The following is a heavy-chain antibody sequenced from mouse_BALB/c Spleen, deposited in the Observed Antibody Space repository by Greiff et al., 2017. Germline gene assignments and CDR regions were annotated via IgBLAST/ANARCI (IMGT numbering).Heavy chain of an antibody. CDR3: ARDYGYGFAY. CDR2: ISYDGSN. Sequence: EVKLEESGPGLVKPSQSLSLTCSVTGYSITSGYYWNWLRQFPGNKLEWMGYISYDGSNNYNPSLKNRISITRDTSKNQFFLKLNSVTTEDTATYYCARDYGYGFAYWGQGTLVTVSA. D-gene: IGHD1-2*01. CDR1: GYSITSGYY. J-gene: IGHJ3*01. V-gene: IGHV3-6*02.